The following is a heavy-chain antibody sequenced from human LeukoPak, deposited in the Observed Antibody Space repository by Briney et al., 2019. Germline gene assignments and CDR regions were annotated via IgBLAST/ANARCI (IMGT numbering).Heavy chain of an antibody. Sequence: GRSLRLPCAASGFTFSSYGMHWVRQAPGKGLEWVAVIWYDGSNKYNADSVKGRFTISRDNSKNTLYLQMNSLRAEDTAVYYCARHGSYPDYWGQGTLVTVSS. D-gene: IGHD1-26*01. J-gene: IGHJ4*02. CDR3: ARHGSYPDY. CDR1: GFTFSSYG. V-gene: IGHV3-33*01. CDR2: IWYDGSNK.